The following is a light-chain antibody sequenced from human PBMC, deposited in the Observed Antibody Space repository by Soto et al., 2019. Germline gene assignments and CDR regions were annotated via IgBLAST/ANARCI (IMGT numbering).Light chain of an antibody. J-gene: IGKJ1*01. CDR2: GAS. CDR1: QSVSSSY. Sequence: EIVLTQSPGTLSLSPGERATVSCRASQSVSSSYLAWYQQKPGQAPRLLIYGASTRATGIPARFSGSGSGTEFTLTITGLEPEDFAVYYCQQFHISRTFGQGTKVDI. V-gene: IGKV3-20*01. CDR3: QQFHISRT.